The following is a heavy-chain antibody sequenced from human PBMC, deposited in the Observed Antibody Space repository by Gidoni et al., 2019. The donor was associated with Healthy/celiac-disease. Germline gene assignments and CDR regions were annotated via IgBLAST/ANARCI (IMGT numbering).Heavy chain of an antibody. CDR3: ARVAMLSYYDFWSGHFDY. J-gene: IGHJ4*02. V-gene: IGHV1-3*01. D-gene: IGHD3-3*01. CDR1: GYPFTSYA. Sequence: QVQLVQSGAEVTKPGASVTASCKASGYPFTSYAMHWVRQAPGQRLEWLGWINAGNGNTKYSQQCQGRVTITRYTSASTAYMELSSLRSEDTAVYYCARVAMLSYYDFWSGHFDYWGQGTLVTVSS. CDR2: INAGNGNT.